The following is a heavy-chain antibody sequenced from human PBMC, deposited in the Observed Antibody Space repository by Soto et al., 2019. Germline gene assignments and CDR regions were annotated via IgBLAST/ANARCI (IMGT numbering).Heavy chain of an antibody. CDR1: GFIFGNNA. CDR3: AKQGVVVTAIVY. V-gene: IGHV3-23*01. D-gene: IGHD2-21*02. J-gene: IGHJ4*02. CDR2: ISATGRKA. Sequence: EVQLLESGGDLVQPGGSLRLSCAASGFIFGNNAMSWVRQAPGKGLEWVSAISATGRKAYYADSVKGRFTVSRDNSQSTLFLQMNSLRAEDTARYYCAKQGVVVTAIVYWGQGTLVTVSS.